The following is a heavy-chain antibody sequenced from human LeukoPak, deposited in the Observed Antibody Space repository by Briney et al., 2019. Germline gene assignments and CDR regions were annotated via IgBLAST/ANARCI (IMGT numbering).Heavy chain of an antibody. J-gene: IGHJ4*02. CDR2: IYSGDST. CDR3: ARDDPAAAGTNDY. D-gene: IGHD6-13*01. Sequence: GGSLRLSCAASGFTVSSNYMSWVRQAPGKGLEWVSVIYSGDSTYYADSVKGRFTISRDNSKNTLYLQMNSLRAEDTAVYYCARDDPAAAGTNDYWGQGTLVTVSS. V-gene: IGHV3-53*01. CDR1: GFTVSSNY.